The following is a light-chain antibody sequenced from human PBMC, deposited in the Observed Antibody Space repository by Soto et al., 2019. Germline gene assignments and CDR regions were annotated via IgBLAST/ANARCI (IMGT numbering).Light chain of an antibody. CDR1: SSNIGAGYD. CDR3: QSYDSSLSGSV. J-gene: IGLJ3*02. Sequence: QSVLTQPPSVSGAPGQRVTISCTLSSSNIGAGYDVHWYQQLPGTAPKLLIYGNSNRPSGVPDRFSGSKSGTSASLAITGLQDEDEADYYCQSYDSSLSGSVFGGGTKLTVL. V-gene: IGLV1-40*01. CDR2: GNS.